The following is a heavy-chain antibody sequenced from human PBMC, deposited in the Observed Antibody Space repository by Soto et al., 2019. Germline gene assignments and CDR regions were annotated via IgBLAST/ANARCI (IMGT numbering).Heavy chain of an antibody. D-gene: IGHD5-12*01. CDR1: GFTFSSYA. CDR2: ISYDGSNK. Sequence: QVQLVESGGGVVQPGRSLRLSCAASGFTFSSYAMHWVRQAPGKGLEWVAVISYDGSNKYYADSVKGRFTISRDNSKNTLDLQMNSLRAEDTAVYYCARDTGGLPLDYWGQGTLVTVSS. J-gene: IGHJ4*02. V-gene: IGHV3-30-3*01. CDR3: ARDTGGLPLDY.